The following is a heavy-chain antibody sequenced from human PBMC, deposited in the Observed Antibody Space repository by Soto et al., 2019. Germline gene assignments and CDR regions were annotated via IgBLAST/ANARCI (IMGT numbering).Heavy chain of an antibody. CDR1: GFTFSSYG. V-gene: IGHV3-30*18. CDR3: AKDLLGYCSSTSCYTPFDY. Sequence: QVQLVESWGGVVQPGRSLRLSCAASGFTFSSYGMHWVRQAPGKGLEWVAVISYDGSNKYYADSVKGRFTISRDNSKNTLYLQMNSLRAEDTAVYYCAKDLLGYCSSTSCYTPFDYWGQGTLVTVSS. J-gene: IGHJ4*02. D-gene: IGHD2-2*02. CDR2: ISYDGSNK.